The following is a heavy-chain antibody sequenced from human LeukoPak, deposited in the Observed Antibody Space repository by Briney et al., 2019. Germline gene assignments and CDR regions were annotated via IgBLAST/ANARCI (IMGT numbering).Heavy chain of an antibody. CDR3: ARASLWELPTFDY. V-gene: IGHV4-61*02. CDR2: IYTSGST. J-gene: IGHJ4*02. D-gene: IGHD1-26*01. Sequence: SETLSLTCTVSGGSISGGSYYWSWIRQPAGKGLEWIGRIYTSGSTNYNPSLKSRVTISVDTSKNQFSLKLSSVTAADTAVYYCARASLWELPTFDYWGQGTLVTVSS. CDR1: GGSISGGSYY.